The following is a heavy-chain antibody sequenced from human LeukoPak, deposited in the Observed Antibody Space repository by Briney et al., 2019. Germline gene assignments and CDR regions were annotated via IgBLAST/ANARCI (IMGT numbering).Heavy chain of an antibody. CDR1: GFTFSSYA. J-gene: IGHJ4*02. CDR2: ISYDGSNK. CDR3: AKDLGYFDY. Sequence: HPGGSLRLSCAASGFTFSSYAMHWVRQAPGKGLEWVAVISYDGSNKYYADSVKGRFTISRNNSKNTLYLQMNSLRAEDTAVYYCAKDLGYFDYWGQGTLVTVSS. V-gene: IGHV3-30-3*01. D-gene: IGHD7-27*01.